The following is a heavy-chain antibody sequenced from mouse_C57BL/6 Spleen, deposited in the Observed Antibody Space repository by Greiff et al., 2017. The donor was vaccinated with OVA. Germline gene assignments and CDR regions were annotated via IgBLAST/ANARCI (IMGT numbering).Heavy chain of an antibody. Sequence: QVQLQQPGAELVKPGASVKMSCTASGYTFTSYWITWVKQRPGQGLEWIGDIYPGSGSTNYTEKFKSKATLTVDTSSSTAYMQLSSLTSEDSAVYYCARRDSAGAMDYWGQGTSVTVAS. D-gene: IGHD3-2*01. J-gene: IGHJ4*01. CDR2: IYPGSGST. V-gene: IGHV1-55*01. CDR1: GYTFTSYW. CDR3: ARRDSAGAMDY.